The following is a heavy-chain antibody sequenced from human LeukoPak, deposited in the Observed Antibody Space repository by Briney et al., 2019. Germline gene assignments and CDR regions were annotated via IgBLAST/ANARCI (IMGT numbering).Heavy chain of an antibody. D-gene: IGHD6-19*01. Sequence: ASVKVSCKASGYTFTDYHIHWVRQVPGQGLEWMGWINPKTGATNSAQKSRGRVTMTRDTSITTGYMELSSLRSDDTAMYYCARDPVSVQWLAPKGDDVYDIWGQGTMVIVSS. J-gene: IGHJ3*02. CDR3: ARDPVSVQWLAPKGDDVYDI. V-gene: IGHV1-2*02. CDR1: GYTFTDYH. CDR2: INPKTGAT.